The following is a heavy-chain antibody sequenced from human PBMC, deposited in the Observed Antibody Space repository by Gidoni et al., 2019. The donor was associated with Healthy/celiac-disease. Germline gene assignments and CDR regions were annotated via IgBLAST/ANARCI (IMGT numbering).Heavy chain of an antibody. Sequence: QVQLVPSGAEVKTPGASVKVSCKASGCTFTSYYMHWVRPAPGQWLGWVGIINHSGGSTSDDKRLQGRINMARDTATSAVYVELSRLRSEDTAVYYCGRARAWVVVVIDLDYWGQGTLVTVSS. D-gene: IGHD3-22*01. CDR2: INHSGGST. CDR3: GRARAWVVVVIDLDY. J-gene: IGHJ4*02. CDR1: GCTFTSYY. V-gene: IGHV1-46*04.